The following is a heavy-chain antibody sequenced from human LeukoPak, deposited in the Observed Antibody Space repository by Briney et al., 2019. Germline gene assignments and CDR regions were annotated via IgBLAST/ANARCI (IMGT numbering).Heavy chain of an antibody. CDR3: AKLGTYWYFDV. CDR1: GFAFNLYG. CDR2: ISGSAVGT. J-gene: IGHJ2*01. V-gene: IGHV3-23*01. Sequence: GGSLRLSCAASGFAFNLYGMAWVRQAPGKGLEWVSGISGSAVGTYYADSVKGRFTISRDNPKNVLFLQMNNLRGEDTAVYFCAKLGTYWYFDVWGRGTLVTVSS. D-gene: IGHD3-16*01.